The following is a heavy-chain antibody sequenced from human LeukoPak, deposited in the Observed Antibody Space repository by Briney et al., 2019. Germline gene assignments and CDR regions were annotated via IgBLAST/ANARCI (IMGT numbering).Heavy chain of an antibody. V-gene: IGHV4-30-2*01. Sequence: PSETLSLTCTVSGGSISSGGYYWSWIRQPPGKGLEWIGYIYHSGSTYYNPSLKSRVTISVDRSKNQFSLKLSSVTAADTAVYYCARRPQGVTFDYWGQGTLVTVSS. CDR1: GGSISSGGYY. CDR3: ARRPQGVTFDY. CDR2: IYHSGST. D-gene: IGHD2-8*01. J-gene: IGHJ4*02.